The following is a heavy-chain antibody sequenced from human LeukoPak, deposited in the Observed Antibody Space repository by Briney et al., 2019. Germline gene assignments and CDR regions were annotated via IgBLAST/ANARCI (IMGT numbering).Heavy chain of an antibody. J-gene: IGHJ5*02. D-gene: IGHD3-10*01. CDR3: ARASGSYWNWFDP. CDR1: GFTFSSYA. CDR2: IRGSGGST. V-gene: IGHV3-23*01. Sequence: GGSLRLSCAASGFTFSSYAMSWVRQAPGKGLEWVSAIRGSGGSTYYADSVKGRFTISRDNSKNTLYLQMNSLRAEDTSVYYCARASGSYWNWFDPWGQGTLVTVSS.